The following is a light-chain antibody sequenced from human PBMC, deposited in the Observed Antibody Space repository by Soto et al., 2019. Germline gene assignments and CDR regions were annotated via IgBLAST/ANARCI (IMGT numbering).Light chain of an antibody. CDR1: QGINRK. Sequence: IVMTQSPATLSVSPGERVTFSCRASQGINRKLAWYQHKAGQAPRLLISGSSNGATGIPARFSGSGSGTEFTLTINSLQSEDSAVYYCQQYHTWPVTFGGGTKVEI. J-gene: IGKJ4*01. V-gene: IGKV3-15*01. CDR3: QQYHTWPVT. CDR2: GSS.